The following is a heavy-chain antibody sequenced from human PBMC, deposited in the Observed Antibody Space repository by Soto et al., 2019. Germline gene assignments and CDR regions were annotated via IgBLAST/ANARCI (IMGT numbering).Heavy chain of an antibody. V-gene: IGHV1-3*01. CDR1: GYTFTSYA. J-gene: IGHJ4*02. CDR3: SRVDPGETSPFDH. CDR2: INAGNGNT. D-gene: IGHD3-10*01. Sequence: ASVKVSCKASGYTFTSYARHWVRQAPGQRLEWMGWINAGNGNTKYSQKFQGRVTITRDTSASTAYMEVSSLRSEDTAVYYCSRVDPGETSPFDHWGQGTLVTVSS.